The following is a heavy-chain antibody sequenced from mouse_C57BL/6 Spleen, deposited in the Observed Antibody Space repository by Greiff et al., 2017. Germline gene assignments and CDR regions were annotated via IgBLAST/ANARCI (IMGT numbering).Heavy chain of an antibody. CDR2: IDPENGDT. CDR1: GFNIKDDY. V-gene: IGHV14-4*01. Sequence: EVQLQQSGAELVRPGASVKLSCTASGFNIKDDYMHWVKQRPEQGLEWIGWIDPENGDTEYASKFQGKATITADTSSNTAYLQLSSLTSEDTAVYYCTTGQLRLPDYYAMDYWGQGTSVTVSS. D-gene: IGHD3-2*02. J-gene: IGHJ4*01. CDR3: TTGQLRLPDYYAMDY.